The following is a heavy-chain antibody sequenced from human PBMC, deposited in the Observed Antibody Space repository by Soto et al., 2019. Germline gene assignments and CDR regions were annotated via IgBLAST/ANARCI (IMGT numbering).Heavy chain of an antibody. J-gene: IGHJ6*02. CDR1: GGSISSYY. CDR3: ARDVTSGFYGMDV. D-gene: IGHD3-10*01. CDR2: IYTSGST. V-gene: IGHV4-4*07. Sequence: LSLTCTVSGGSISSYYWSWIRQPAGKGLEWIGRIYTSGSTNYNLSLKSRVTMSVDTSKNQFSLKLSSVTAADTAVYYCARDVTSGFYGMDVWGQGTTVTVSS.